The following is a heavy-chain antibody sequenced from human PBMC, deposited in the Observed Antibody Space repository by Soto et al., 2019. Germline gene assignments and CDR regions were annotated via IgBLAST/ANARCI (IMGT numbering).Heavy chain of an antibody. V-gene: IGHV3-33*01. CDR1: GFTFSSYG. Sequence: QVQLVESGGGVVQPGRSLRLSCAASGFTFSSYGMHWVRQAPGKGLEWVAVIWYDGSNKYYADSVKGRFTISRDNSKNTLYLQMNSLRAEDTAVYYCARDLIVPPARVHYYYCMDVWGHGTTVTVSS. CDR3: ARDLIVPPARVHYYYCMDV. CDR2: IWYDGSNK. D-gene: IGHD2-2*01. J-gene: IGHJ6*02.